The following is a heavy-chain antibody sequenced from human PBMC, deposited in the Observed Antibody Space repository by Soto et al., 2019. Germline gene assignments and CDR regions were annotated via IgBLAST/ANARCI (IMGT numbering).Heavy chain of an antibody. Sequence: TETLSLTCAVSGGSFSSYYWSWIRQSPGKGLEYIGYIFYNGRSSYNPSLMNRVTIAIDTSKNQFFLRLGSLTPADTAIYYCARAGYTSNYYGGFYFDYWGLGTLVTVSS. CDR1: GGSFSSYY. V-gene: IGHV4-59*01. J-gene: IGHJ4*02. D-gene: IGHD1-26*01. CDR3: ARAGYTSNYYGGFYFDY. CDR2: IFYNGRS.